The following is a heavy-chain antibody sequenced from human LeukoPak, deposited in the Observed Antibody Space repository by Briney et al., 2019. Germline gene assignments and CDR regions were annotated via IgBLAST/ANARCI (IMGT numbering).Heavy chain of an antibody. J-gene: IGHJ4*02. Sequence: GGSLRLSCAASGFVFRNYFMSWVRQAPGKGLEWVASIKNDGSEKYYVDSVRGRYTISRDNTKDSLYLQMSSLRAEDTAVYYCAADRGWRTSGYYLYYFEYWGQGTLVTFSS. CDR1: GFVFRNYF. V-gene: IGHV3-7*01. CDR2: IKNDGSEK. CDR3: AADRGWRTSGYYLYYFEY. D-gene: IGHD3-3*01.